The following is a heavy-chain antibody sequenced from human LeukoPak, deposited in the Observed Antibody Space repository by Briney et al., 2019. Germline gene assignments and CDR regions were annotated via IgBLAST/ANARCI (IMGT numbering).Heavy chain of an antibody. CDR1: GGSISSGGYY. V-gene: IGHV4-31*03. J-gene: IGHJ5*02. Sequence: SQTLSLTCTVSGGSISSGGYYWSWIRQHPGKGLEWIGYIYYSGSTYYIPSLKSRVTISVDTSKNQFSLKLSSVTAADTAVYYCARELYYYDSSGYSNWFDPWGQGTLVTVSS. D-gene: IGHD3-22*01. CDR2: IYYSGST. CDR3: ARELYYYDSSGYSNWFDP.